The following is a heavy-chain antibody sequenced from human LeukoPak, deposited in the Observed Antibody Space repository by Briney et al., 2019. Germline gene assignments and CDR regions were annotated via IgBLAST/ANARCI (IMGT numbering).Heavy chain of an antibody. D-gene: IGHD3-3*01. J-gene: IGHJ6*02. V-gene: IGHV3-30-3*01. CDR3: ARDYDFWSDDRSYYYYAMDV. Sequence: GRSLRLSCAASGFAFSSYAMHWVRQAPGKGLEWVAFISFDGSSNYYADSVRGRFSISRDSSTNTLYLQMNSLRAEDTTVYYCARDYDFWSDDRSYYYYAMDVWGQGTTVTVSS. CDR1: GFAFSSYA. CDR2: ISFDGSSN.